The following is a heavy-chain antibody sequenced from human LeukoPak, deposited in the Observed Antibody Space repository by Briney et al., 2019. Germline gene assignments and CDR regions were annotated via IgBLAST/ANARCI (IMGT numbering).Heavy chain of an antibody. CDR2: IWYDGSNK. D-gene: IGHD3-3*01. CDR3: ARGTKSYYYGMDV. Sequence: GGSLRLSCAASGFTFSSYGMHWVRQAPGKGLEWVAVIWYDGSNKYYADSVKGRFTISRDNSKNTLYLQMNSLRAEDTAVYYCARGTKSYYYGMDVWGQGTTVTVSS. V-gene: IGHV3-33*08. CDR1: GFTFSSYG. J-gene: IGHJ6*02.